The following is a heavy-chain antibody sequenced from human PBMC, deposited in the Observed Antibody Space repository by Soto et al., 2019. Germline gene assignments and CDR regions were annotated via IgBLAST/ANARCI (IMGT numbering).Heavy chain of an antibody. D-gene: IGHD1-1*01. CDR3: ARVEQDAFDI. Sequence: PGGSLRLSCAASGFTVISNYMSWVRQAPGKGLEWVSVIYSGGSTYYADSVKGRFTISRDNSKNTLYLQMNSLRAEDTAVYYCARVEQDAFDIWGQGTMVTVSS. CDR1: GFTVISNY. CDR2: IYSGGST. J-gene: IGHJ3*02. V-gene: IGHV3-66*01.